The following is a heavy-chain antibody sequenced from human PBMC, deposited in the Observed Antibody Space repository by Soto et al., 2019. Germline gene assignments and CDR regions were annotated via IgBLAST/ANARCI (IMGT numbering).Heavy chain of an antibody. J-gene: IGHJ4*02. V-gene: IGHV4-4*07. D-gene: IGHD5-12*01. CDR3: RRDRECSYDLDY. CDR1: GGSISSYC. Sequence: PSETLSLTCTVSGGSISSYCWSWIRQPAGKGLEWIGRIYTSGSTNYNPSLKTRVTISVETPKKQFTLKLRSGAAADTAVYNCRRDRECSYDLDYWGQGTLVTVSS. CDR2: IYTSGST.